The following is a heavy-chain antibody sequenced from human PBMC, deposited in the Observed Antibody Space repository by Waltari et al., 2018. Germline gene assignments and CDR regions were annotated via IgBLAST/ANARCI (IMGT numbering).Heavy chain of an antibody. J-gene: IGHJ4*02. CDR2: VDPEDGQP. Sequence: VQLVQSGAEVKKPGATVKISCKASGYSSTDYFIHWVRVAPGKGLEWVGRVDPEDGQPLYTEEFQGRVTLTTDTSTNTAYMELRSLRSDDTAMYYCARDPFAPFYWGQGTLVTVSS. V-gene: IGHV1-69-2*01. D-gene: IGHD3-10*01. CDR1: GYSSTDYF. CDR3: ARDPFAPFY.